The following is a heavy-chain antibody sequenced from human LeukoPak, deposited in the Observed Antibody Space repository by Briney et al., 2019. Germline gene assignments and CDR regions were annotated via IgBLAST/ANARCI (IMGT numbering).Heavy chain of an antibody. J-gene: IGHJ3*02. V-gene: IGHV4-59*08. CDR2: IYYSGGT. D-gene: IGHD5-24*01. CDR1: GDSISSYY. Sequence: SETLSLTCTVSGDSISSYYWSWIRQPPGKGLEWIGYIYYSGGTDYNPSLKSRVAISVDTSKNQFSLKLRSVTAAGTAVYYCARHVTISGPYDASDIWGQGTMVTVSP. CDR3: ARHVTISGPYDASDI.